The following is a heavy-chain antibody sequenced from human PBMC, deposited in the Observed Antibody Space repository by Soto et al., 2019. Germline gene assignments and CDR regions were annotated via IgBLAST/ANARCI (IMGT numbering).Heavy chain of an antibody. CDR3: ARDGYYSRWLHDAFDI. J-gene: IGHJ3*02. CDR2: IYHSGST. Sequence: SETLSLTCAVSGGSISSGGYSWSWIRQPPGKGLEWIGYIYHSGSTYYNPSLKSRVTISVDRSKNQFSLKLGSVTAADTAVYYCARDGYYSRWLHDAFDIWGQGTMVPVSS. V-gene: IGHV4-30-2*01. D-gene: IGHD2-2*03. CDR1: GGSISSGGYS.